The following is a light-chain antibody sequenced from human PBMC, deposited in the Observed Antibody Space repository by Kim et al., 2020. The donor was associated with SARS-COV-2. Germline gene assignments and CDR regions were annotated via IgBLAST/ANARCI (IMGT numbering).Light chain of an antibody. Sequence: LTQPPSVSKGLRQPATLTCTGNSNNVGNQGAAWLQQHQGHPPKLLSCRNDNRPSGISERLSASRSGNTASLTITGLQPEDEADYYCSAWDSSLSAWVFGGGTQLTV. CDR2: RND. V-gene: IGLV10-54*01. J-gene: IGLJ3*02. CDR1: SNNVGNQG. CDR3: SAWDSSLSAWV.